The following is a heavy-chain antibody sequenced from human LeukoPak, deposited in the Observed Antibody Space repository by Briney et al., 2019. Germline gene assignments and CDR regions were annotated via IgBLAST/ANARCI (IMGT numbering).Heavy chain of an antibody. Sequence: SETLSLTCTVSGGSNSSYYWSWIRQPPGKGLEWIGYIYYSGSTNYNPSLKSRVTISVDTSNNQFSLKLSSVTAADTAVYYCAKDRPHGSSDWYPFDLWGRGTLVTVSS. D-gene: IGHD2-21*02. CDR2: IYYSGST. CDR1: GGSNSSYY. J-gene: IGHJ2*01. CDR3: AKDRPHGSSDWYPFDL. V-gene: IGHV4-59*01.